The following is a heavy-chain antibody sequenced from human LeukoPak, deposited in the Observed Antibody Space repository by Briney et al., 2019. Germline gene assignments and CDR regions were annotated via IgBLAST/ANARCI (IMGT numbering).Heavy chain of an antibody. CDR3: ARPSRVGAIGYFQH. CDR1: GGSISSGDYY. V-gene: IGHV4-30-4*01. Sequence: SETLSLTCTVSGGSISSGDYYWGWIRQPPGKGLEWIGYIYSSGSTYYNPSLKSRVTISVDTFKNQFSLKLNSVTAADTAVYYCARPSRVGAIGYFQHWGQGTLVTVSS. J-gene: IGHJ1*01. D-gene: IGHD1-26*01. CDR2: IYSSGST.